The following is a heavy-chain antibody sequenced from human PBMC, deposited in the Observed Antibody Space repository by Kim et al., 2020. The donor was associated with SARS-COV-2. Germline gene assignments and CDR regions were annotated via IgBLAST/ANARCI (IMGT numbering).Heavy chain of an antibody. CDR3: ARELGITMVRGVIITEDY. Sequence: SETLSLTCTVSGGSISSGGYYWSWISQHPGKGLEWIGYIYYSGSTYYNPSLKSRVTISVDTSKNQFSLKLSSVTAADTAVYYCARELGITMVRGVIITEDYWGQGTLVTVSS. J-gene: IGHJ4*02. CDR2: IYYSGST. D-gene: IGHD3-10*01. CDR1: GGSISSGGYY. V-gene: IGHV4-31*03.